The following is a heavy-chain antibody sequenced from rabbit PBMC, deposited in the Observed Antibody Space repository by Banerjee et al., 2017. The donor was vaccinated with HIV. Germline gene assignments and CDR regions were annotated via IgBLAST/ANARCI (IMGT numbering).Heavy chain of an antibody. CDR2: IDTRSGGRT. CDR1: GFDFSSNA. D-gene: IGHD2-1*01. CDR3: ARVDDYGDL. J-gene: IGHJ4*01. Sequence: QEQLVESGGGLVQPEGSLTLTCTASGFDFSSNAMCWVRQAPGKGLEWIACIDTRSGGRTDYASWAKGRFTISKTSSTTVTLQMTSLTAADTATYFCARVDDYGDLWGQGTLVTVS. V-gene: IGHV1S45*01.